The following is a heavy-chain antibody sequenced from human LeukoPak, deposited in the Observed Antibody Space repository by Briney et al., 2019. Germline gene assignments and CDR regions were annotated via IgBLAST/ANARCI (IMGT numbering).Heavy chain of an antibody. Sequence: PSETLSLTCTVSGGSISNYYFTWIRQPAGKGLEWIGRIHSGGTTDYNPSLMSRITLSVDTSKNQISLRLTSVTAADTALYYCARDNPSGYTYGHYYYYMDLWGKGTTVTVSS. V-gene: IGHV4-4*07. CDR2: IHSGGTT. J-gene: IGHJ6*03. CDR3: ARDNPSGYTYGHYYYYMDL. D-gene: IGHD5-18*01. CDR1: GGSISNYY.